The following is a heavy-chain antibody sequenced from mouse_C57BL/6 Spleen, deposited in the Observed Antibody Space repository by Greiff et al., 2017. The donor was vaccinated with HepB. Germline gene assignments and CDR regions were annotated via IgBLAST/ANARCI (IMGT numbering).Heavy chain of an antibody. Sequence: ESGPGLVKPSQSLSLTCSVTGYSITSGYYWNWIRQFPGNKLEWMGYISYDGSNNYNPSLKNRISITRDTSKNQFFLKLNSVTTEDTATYYCARAYYGSRDYWGQGTTLTVSS. J-gene: IGHJ2*01. V-gene: IGHV3-6*01. CDR2: ISYDGSN. CDR1: GYSITSGYY. D-gene: IGHD1-1*01. CDR3: ARAYYGSRDY.